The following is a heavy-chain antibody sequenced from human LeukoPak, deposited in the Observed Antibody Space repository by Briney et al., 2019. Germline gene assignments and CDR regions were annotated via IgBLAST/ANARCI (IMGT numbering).Heavy chain of an antibody. V-gene: IGHV3-33*01. CDR2: IWYDGSNK. J-gene: IGHJ4*02. D-gene: IGHD2-2*01. CDR1: GFTFNDYG. CDR3: ARDYCSSTGCYDY. Sequence: RGSLRLSCAASGFTFNDYGLHWVRQAPGKGLEWVAVIWYDGSNKYYADSVKGRFTISRDNSKDTVYLQMNSLRAEDTALYYCARDYCSSTGCYDYWGQGTMVTVSS.